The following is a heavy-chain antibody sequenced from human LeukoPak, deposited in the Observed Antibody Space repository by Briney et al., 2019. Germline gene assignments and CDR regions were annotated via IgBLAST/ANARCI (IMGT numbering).Heavy chain of an antibody. D-gene: IGHD3-16*01. CDR3: ASARDMRGSDYDYVWAAAPDFDY. CDR1: GGTFSSYA. CDR2: IIPILGIA. J-gene: IGHJ4*02. Sequence: GASVKVSCKAPGGTFSSYAISWVRQAPGQGLEWMGRIIPILGIANYAQKFQGRVTITADKSTSTAYMELSSLRSEDTAVYYCASARDMRGSDYDYVWAAAPDFDYWGQGTLVTVSS. V-gene: IGHV1-69*04.